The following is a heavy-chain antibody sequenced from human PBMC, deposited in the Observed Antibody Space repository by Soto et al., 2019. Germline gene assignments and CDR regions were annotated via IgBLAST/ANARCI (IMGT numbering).Heavy chain of an antibody. CDR3: ARDRVYGTSYYYYGMDV. J-gene: IGHJ6*02. D-gene: IGHD3-10*01. CDR2: IKQDGSEK. V-gene: IGHV3-7*01. CDR1: GXTFSSYW. Sequence: LRLSCAASGXTFSSYWMSWVRQAPGKGLEWVANIKQDGSEKYYVDSVKGRFTISRDNAKNSLYLQMNSLRAEDTAVYYCARDRVYGTSYYYYGMDVWGQGTTVTVS.